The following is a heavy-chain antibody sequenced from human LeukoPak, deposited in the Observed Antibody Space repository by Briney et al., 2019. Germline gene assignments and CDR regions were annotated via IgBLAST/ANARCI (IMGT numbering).Heavy chain of an antibody. CDR3: ARAGVAGTPKYFQH. Sequence: PGGSLRLSCAASGFTFSSYSMNWVRQAPGKGLEWVSSISSSSSYTYYADSVKGRFTISRDNAKNSLYLQMNSLRAEDTAVYYCARAGVAGTPKYFQHWGQGTLVTVSS. CDR2: ISSSSSYT. CDR1: GFTFSSYS. J-gene: IGHJ1*01. V-gene: IGHV3-21*01. D-gene: IGHD6-19*01.